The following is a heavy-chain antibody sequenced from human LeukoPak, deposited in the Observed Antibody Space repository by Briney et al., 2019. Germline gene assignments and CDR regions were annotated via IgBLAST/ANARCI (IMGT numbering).Heavy chain of an antibody. CDR1: GGSISSYY. CDR3: ADDYYGSGSYRAFDI. D-gene: IGHD3-10*01. Sequence: PSETLSLTCTVSGGSISSYYWSWIRQPAGKGLEWIGRIYTSGSTYYNPSLKSRVTISVDTSKNQFSLKLSSVPAADTAVYYCADDYYGSGSYRAFDIWGQGTMVTVSS. J-gene: IGHJ3*02. CDR2: IYTSGST. V-gene: IGHV4-4*07.